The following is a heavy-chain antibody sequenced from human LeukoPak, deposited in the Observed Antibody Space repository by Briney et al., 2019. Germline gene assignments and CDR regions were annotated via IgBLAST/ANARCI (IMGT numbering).Heavy chain of an antibody. CDR1: GGSFSGYY. J-gene: IGHJ4*02. D-gene: IGHD6-19*01. V-gene: IGHV4-39*01. CDR3: ARQLREEGSGWYLDEYFFDY. Sequence: SETLSLTCAVYGGSFSGYYWGWIRQPPGKGLEWIGSIYYSGSTYYNPSLKSRVTISVDTSKNQFSLKLSSVTAADTAVYYCARQLREEGSGWYLDEYFFDYWGQGTLVTVSS. CDR2: IYYSGST.